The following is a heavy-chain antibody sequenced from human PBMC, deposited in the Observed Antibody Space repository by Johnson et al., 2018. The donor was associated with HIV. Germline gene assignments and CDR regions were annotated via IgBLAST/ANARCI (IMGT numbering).Heavy chain of an antibody. D-gene: IGHD2-21*01. CDR1: GFTFSSYA. CDR3: ARGGRYRCYSRTSSIYGFDI. CDR2: ISYDGSNK. J-gene: IGHJ3*02. V-gene: IGHV3-30*04. Sequence: VQLVESGGGVVQPGRSLRLSCAASGFTFSSYAMHWVRQAPGKGLEWVAVISYDGSNKYYADSVKGRFTISRDNSKNTLYLQMNSLRAEDTAVYYCARGGRYRCYSRTSSIYGFDICGQGTMVTISS.